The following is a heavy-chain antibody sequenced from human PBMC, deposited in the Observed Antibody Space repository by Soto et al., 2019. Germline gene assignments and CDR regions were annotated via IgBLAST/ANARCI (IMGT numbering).Heavy chain of an antibody. D-gene: IGHD6-13*01. CDR3: ASYRRGDSSSWYGDFDY. J-gene: IGHJ4*02. V-gene: IGHV4-31*03. CDR1: GGSISSGGYY. CDR2: IYYSGST. Sequence: QVQLQESGPGLVKPSQTLSLTCTVSGGSISSGGYYWSWIRQHPGKGLEWIGYIYYSGSTYYNPSLKSRVTIPVDTSNNQFSLKLSSVTAANTAVYYCASYRRGDSSSWYGDFDYWGQGTLDTVS.